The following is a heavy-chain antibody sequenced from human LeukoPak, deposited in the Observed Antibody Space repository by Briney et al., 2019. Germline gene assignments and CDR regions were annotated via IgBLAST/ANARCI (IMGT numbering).Heavy chain of an antibody. CDR1: GFSFSDYY. V-gene: IGHV3-11*04. CDR2: ISRRGSTK. D-gene: IGHD2-2*02. CDR3: ARVRSAVVVPAAIFGY. Sequence: PGGSLRLSSAASGFSFSDYYMSWVRQAPGKGLEWVSYISRRGSTKYYKDSVKGRFAISRDDAKNSLYLQMNSLRAEDTAVYYCARVRSAVVVPAAIFGYWGQGTLVTVSS. J-gene: IGHJ4*02.